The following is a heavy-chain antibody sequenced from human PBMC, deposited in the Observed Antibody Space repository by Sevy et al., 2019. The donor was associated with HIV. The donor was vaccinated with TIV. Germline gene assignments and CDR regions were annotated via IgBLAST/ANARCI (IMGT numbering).Heavy chain of an antibody. CDR1: GFTFSSHA. Sequence: EGSLRLSCAASGFTFSSHAMSWVRQAPGKGLEWVSAISGSGGSTYYADSVKGRFTMSRDNSKNTLFLQMNSLRAEDTAVYYCAKASTRGSGWYPDYFDYWGQGTLVTVSS. CDR2: ISGSGGST. CDR3: AKASTRGSGWYPDYFDY. J-gene: IGHJ4*02. V-gene: IGHV3-23*01. D-gene: IGHD6-19*01.